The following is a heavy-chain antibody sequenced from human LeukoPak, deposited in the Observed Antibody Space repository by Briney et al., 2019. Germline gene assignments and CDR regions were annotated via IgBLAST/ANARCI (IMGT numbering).Heavy chain of an antibody. D-gene: IGHD3-3*01. CDR3: AKDGDYDFWSGYYNY. J-gene: IGHJ4*02. CDR1: GFTFSSYG. CDR2: ISYDGSNK. Sequence: PGRSLRLSCAASGFTFSSYGMHWVRQAPGKGLEWVAVISYDGSNKYYADSVKGRFTTSRDNSKNTLYLQMNSLRAEDTAVYYCAKDGDYDFWSGYYNYWGQGTLVTVSS. V-gene: IGHV3-30*18.